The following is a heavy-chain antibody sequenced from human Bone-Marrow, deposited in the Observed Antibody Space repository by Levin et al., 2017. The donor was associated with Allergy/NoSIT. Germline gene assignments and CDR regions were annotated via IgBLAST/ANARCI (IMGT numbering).Heavy chain of an antibody. CDR2: INDVGYT. V-gene: IGHV4-59*01. J-gene: IGHJ1*01. CDR1: GGSISIYY. D-gene: IGHD3-9*01. CDR3: AREYSSFDR. Sequence: SETLSLMCTISGGSISIYYWHWIRQAPGKGLEWIGYINDVGYTSYNPSLSSRLTISVDTSRNQFSLTLRSVTAADTAFYFCAREYSSFDRWGEGNLVTVSP.